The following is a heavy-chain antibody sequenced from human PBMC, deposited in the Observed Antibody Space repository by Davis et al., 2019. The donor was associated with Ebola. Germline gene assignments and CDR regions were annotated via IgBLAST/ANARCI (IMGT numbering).Heavy chain of an antibody. Sequence: PGGSLRLSCAASGFTFRDYGMNWVRQAPGKGLEWVSEIRSSGDEIYAESVRGRFTISRDNSKNTLYLQMNDLRADDTAIYYCARDYGSSYGFEHYFGYWGQGTQVTVSS. CDR1: GFTFRDYG. V-gene: IGHV3-23*01. J-gene: IGHJ4*02. CDR3: ARDYGSSYGFEHYFGY. CDR2: IRSSGDE. D-gene: IGHD5-18*01.